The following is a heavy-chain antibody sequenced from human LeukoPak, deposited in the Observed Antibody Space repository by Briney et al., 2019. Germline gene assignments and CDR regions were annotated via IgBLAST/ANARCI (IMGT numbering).Heavy chain of an antibody. Sequence: GASVKVSCKASGYTFTGYYMHWVRQAPGQGLEWMGWINPNSGGRNYAQKFQGRVTMTRHTSISTAYMELSRLRSDDTAVYYCARMRDDTVTYGETFDYWGQGTLVTVSS. V-gene: IGHV1-2*02. J-gene: IGHJ4*02. D-gene: IGHD4-11*01. CDR2: INPNSGGR. CDR3: ARMRDDTVTYGETFDY. CDR1: GYTFTGYY.